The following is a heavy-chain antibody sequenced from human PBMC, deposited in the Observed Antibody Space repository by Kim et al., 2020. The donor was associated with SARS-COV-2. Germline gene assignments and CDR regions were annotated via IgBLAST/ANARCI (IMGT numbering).Heavy chain of an antibody. CDR2: IDKSATNT. V-gene: IGHV3-23*05. CDR1: GFTFSDYA. J-gene: IGHJ4*02. CDR3: SKLSGPQAWSFDY. Sequence: GGSLRLSCAASGFTFSDYAMSWVRQAPGRGLEWVSTIDKSATNTYFADSVTGRFTISRDNSKNTMYLQMNSLRVEDTAVSYCSKLSGPQAWSFDYWGQGT. D-gene: IGHD2-15*01.